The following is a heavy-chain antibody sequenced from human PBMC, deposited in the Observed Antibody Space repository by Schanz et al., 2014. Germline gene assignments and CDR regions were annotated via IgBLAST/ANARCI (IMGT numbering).Heavy chain of an antibody. CDR2: ISYDGSKK. D-gene: IGHD2-21*02. CDR1: GFMFSSYG. J-gene: IGHJ4*02. V-gene: IGHV3-33*08. Sequence: QVQLVESGGGVVQPGRSLRLSCAASGFMFSSYGMHWVRQAPGKGLEWVGVISYDGSKKSYADSVKGRFTVSRDNAKNSVYLQMNGLRVEDTAVYYCVRERTNYGGNSYFFDHWGQGTLVTVSS. CDR3: VRERTNYGGNSYFFDH.